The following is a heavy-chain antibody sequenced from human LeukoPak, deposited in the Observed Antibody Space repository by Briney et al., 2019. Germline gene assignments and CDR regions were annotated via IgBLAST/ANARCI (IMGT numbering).Heavy chain of an antibody. CDR2: ISSSMISI. V-gene: IGHV3-21*04. Sequence: GGSLRLSCASSGFTFRRYDMNWVRQAPGKGLEWVSFISSSMISIHYADSVKGRFTISRDNAKNSLYLQMNSLRVEDTAFYYRAKDNRRHYTSGPNPDSLHWGQGALVTVSS. J-gene: IGHJ4*02. D-gene: IGHD6-19*01. CDR3: AKDNRRHYTSGPNPDSLH. CDR1: GFTFRRYD.